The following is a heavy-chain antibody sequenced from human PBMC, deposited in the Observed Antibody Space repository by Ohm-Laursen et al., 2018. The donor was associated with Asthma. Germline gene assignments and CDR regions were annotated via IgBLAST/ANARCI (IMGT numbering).Heavy chain of an antibody. Sequence: SLRLPCAASGFTFEDYAMHWVRQAPGKGLEWVSGISWNSGGIGYADSVKGRFTISRDNAKNSLYLQMDSLGPEDTALYYCAKDVKAYYGSGSYYAYHGMDVWGLGTTVTVSS. V-gene: IGHV3-9*01. CDR3: AKDVKAYYGSGSYYAYHGMDV. J-gene: IGHJ6*02. D-gene: IGHD3-10*01. CDR1: GFTFEDYA. CDR2: ISWNSGGI.